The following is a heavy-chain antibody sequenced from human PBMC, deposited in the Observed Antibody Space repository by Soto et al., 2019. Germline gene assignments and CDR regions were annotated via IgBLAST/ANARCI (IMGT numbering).Heavy chain of an antibody. CDR3: ARLTEAERH. V-gene: IGHV3-53*01. CDR2: LYNHGKT. CDR1: GFIVSSSH. J-gene: IGHJ4*02. D-gene: IGHD1-1*01. Sequence: EVQLVESGGGLTQPGGSLRLSCVVSGFIVSSSHMIWVRQAPGQGLEGVSILYNHGKTNYVDSVTGRFTITRDNPKTTVYLQLNSLRVEDTAVYYCARLTEAERHWGQGALVTVSS.